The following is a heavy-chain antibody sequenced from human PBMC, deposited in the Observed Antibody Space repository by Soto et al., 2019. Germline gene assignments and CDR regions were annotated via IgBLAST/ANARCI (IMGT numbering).Heavy chain of an antibody. CDR3: AREDDGGDRDYYGLDV. Sequence: QVQLQQSGPGLVKPSQTLSLTCTVSGGSISGDYYHWPWLRQSPGKGLEWIGYVFHSGSVLYNPSLKSRLSISVDTSKNQFSLRLSSVTAADTAVYFCAREDDGGDRDYYGLDVWGQGTTVTVSS. CDR2: VFHSGSV. V-gene: IGHV4-30-4*08. D-gene: IGHD2-21*02. CDR1: GGSISGDYYH. J-gene: IGHJ6*02.